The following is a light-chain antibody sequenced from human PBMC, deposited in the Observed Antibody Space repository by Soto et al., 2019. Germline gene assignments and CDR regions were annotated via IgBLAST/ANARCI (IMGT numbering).Light chain of an antibody. Sequence: QSALTQPPSASGSPGQSVTISCTGTSSDVGGYNYVSWYQQHPGTAPKLMIYDVAKRPSGVPDRFSGSKSGNTASLIVSGLQAEDEADYYCSSYAGTNIVLFGGGTKVTVL. CDR3: SSYAGTNIVL. CDR1: SSDVGGYNY. CDR2: DVA. J-gene: IGLJ2*01. V-gene: IGLV2-8*01.